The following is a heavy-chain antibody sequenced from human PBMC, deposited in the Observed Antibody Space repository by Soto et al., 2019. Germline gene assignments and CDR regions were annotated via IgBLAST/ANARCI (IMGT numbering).Heavy chain of an antibody. D-gene: IGHD2-2*01. CDR1: GYTFTSYG. Sequence: ASVKVSCKASGYTFTSYGISWVRQAPGQGLEWMGWINPNSGGTNYAQKFQGWVTMTRDTSISTAYMELSRLRSDDTAVYYCARSTQLLEYYYYYYGMDVWGQGTTVTVSS. CDR3: ARSTQLLEYYYYYYGMDV. J-gene: IGHJ6*02. V-gene: IGHV1-2*04. CDR2: INPNSGGT.